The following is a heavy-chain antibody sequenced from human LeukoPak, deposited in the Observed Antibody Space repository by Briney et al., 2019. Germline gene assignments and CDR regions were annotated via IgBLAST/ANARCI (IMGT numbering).Heavy chain of an antibody. D-gene: IGHD5-18*01. CDR1: GGSISSGGYY. Sequence: SQTLSLTCTVSGGSISSGGYYWSWIRQPPGKGLEWIGEINHSGSTNYNPSLKSRVTISVDTSKNQFSLKLSSVTAADTAVYYCARGGDSYGLWGQGTLVTVSS. V-gene: IGHV4-30-2*01. CDR3: ARGGDSYGL. CDR2: INHSGST. J-gene: IGHJ4*02.